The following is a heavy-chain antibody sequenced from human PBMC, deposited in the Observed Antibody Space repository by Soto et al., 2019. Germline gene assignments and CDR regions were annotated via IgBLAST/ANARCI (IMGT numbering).Heavy chain of an antibody. CDR2: IDSSGEK. CDR1: GLSITDSEMG. Sequence: QVTLKESGPVLVKPTETLTLRCTVSGLSITDSEMGVSWISQPPGQPLEWLAHIDSSGEKSYRTCLKSRLAISKDTSKSQIVLTMTHMDPADTATYYCARRHLAVAVSPWFDPWGQGIPVTVSS. J-gene: IGHJ5*02. CDR3: ARRHLAVAVSPWFDP. V-gene: IGHV2-26*01. D-gene: IGHD6-19*01.